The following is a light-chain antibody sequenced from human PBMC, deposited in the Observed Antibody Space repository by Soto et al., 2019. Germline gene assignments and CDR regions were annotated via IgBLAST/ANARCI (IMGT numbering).Light chain of an antibody. Sequence: QSALTQPPSASGSPGQSVTISCTGTSSDVGGYNDVSWYQQHPGKAPKLMIYEVSKRPSGVPDRFSGSKSGNTASLTVSGLQAEDEAEYYCSSYAGYNNGVFGGGTQLTVL. CDR3: SSYAGYNNGV. CDR2: EVS. J-gene: IGLJ7*01. V-gene: IGLV2-8*01. CDR1: SSDVGGYND.